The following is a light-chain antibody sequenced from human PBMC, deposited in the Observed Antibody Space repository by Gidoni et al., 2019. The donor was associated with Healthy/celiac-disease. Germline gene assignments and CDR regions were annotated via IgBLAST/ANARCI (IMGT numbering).Light chain of an antibody. CDR1: QSVSSSD. V-gene: IGKV3D-20*01. J-gene: IGKJ1*01. CDR3: QQYGSSPWT. Sequence: IVFTQSPATLSLSPGERAPLSCGASQSVSSSDLDWYQQKPGLAPRLLIYDAASRATGIPDRFSGSGSGTDFTLTISRLEPEDFAVYYCQQYGSSPWTFGQGTKVEIK. CDR2: DAA.